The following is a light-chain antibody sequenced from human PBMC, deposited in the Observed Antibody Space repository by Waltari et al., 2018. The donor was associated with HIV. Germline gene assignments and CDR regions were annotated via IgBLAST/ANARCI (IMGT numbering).Light chain of an antibody. CDR1: SSDVGGYNY. CDR3: CSYAGSYTLV. CDR2: DVS. V-gene: IGLV2-11*01. Sequence: QSALTQPRSVSGSPGQSVTISCTGTSSDVGGYNYVSWYQHHPGKAPKLMIYDVSKRPSGVPDRFPGSKSGNTASLTISGLQAEDEADYYCCSYAGSYTLVFGGGTTLTVL. J-gene: IGLJ2*01.